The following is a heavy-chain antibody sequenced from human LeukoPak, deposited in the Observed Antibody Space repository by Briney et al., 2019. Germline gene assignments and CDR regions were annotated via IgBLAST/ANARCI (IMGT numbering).Heavy chain of an antibody. V-gene: IGHV4/OR15-8*01. CDR3: AKVLTAAGLDL. CDR2: IHDDGRT. Sequence: PSETLSLTCSVSGGSISDSITWGWVRQPPGKGLEWLANIHDDGRTAPNPSLRSRLTISQDRSKNQFSLKVSSVTAADTAFYYCAKVLTAAGLDLWGQGILVTVSS. D-gene: IGHD6-25*01. CDR1: GGSISDSIT. J-gene: IGHJ5*02.